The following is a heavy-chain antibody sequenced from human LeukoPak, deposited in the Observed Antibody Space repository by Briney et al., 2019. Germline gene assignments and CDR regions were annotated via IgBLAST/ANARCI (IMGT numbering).Heavy chain of an antibody. CDR3: ARLPSYYDFSTVLDY. J-gene: IGHJ4*02. V-gene: IGHV1-2*02. CDR1: GYTFTGYY. D-gene: IGHD3-3*01. CDR2: INPNSGGT. Sequence: GASVKVSCKASGYTFTGYYMHWVRQAPGQGLEWMGWINPNSGGTNYAQKFQGRVTMTRDTSIGTAYMELSRLRSDDTAVYYCARLPSYYDFSTVLDYWGQGTLVTVSS.